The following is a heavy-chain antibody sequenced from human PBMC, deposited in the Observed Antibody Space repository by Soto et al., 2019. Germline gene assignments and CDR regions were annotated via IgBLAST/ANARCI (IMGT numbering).Heavy chain of an antibody. J-gene: IGHJ4*02. Sequence: GESLKISCKGSGYTFTNYWIGWVRQMPGKGPEWMGIIYPGDSDTKYNPSFQGQVTISADKSISTAYLQWSSLKASDTAIYYCATAPPSFYFGSGSFLRGPYFDFWGQGALVTVSS. CDR1: GYTFTNYW. CDR2: IYPGDSDT. D-gene: IGHD3-10*01. V-gene: IGHV5-51*01. CDR3: ATAPPSFYFGSGSFLRGPYFDF.